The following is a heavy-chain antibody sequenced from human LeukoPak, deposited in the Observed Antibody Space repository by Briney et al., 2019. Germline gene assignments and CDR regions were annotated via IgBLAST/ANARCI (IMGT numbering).Heavy chain of an antibody. CDR3: ATDREVVVAGSFDY. CDR2: INPNSGGT. V-gene: IGHV1-2*02. Sequence: AAVKVSCKASGYTFTGYYMHWVRQAPVQGLEWMGWINPNSGGTNYAQKFQGRVTMTRDTSISTAYMELSRLRSDDTAVYYCATDREVVVAGSFDYWGQGTLVTVSS. J-gene: IGHJ4*02. D-gene: IGHD2-15*01. CDR1: GYTFTGYY.